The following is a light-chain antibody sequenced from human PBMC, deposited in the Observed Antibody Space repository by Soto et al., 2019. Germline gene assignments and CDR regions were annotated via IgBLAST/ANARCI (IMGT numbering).Light chain of an antibody. J-gene: IGKJ5*01. CDR3: QQRSSWPIT. Sequence: EIVMTQSPATLSVSPGERATLSCRASQSVSINLAWYQQKPGQAPRLLIYVASTRATGIPARFSGSGSGTDFTLTINSLEPEDFAVYYCQQRSSWPITFGQGTRLEIK. CDR1: QSVSIN. V-gene: IGKV3-11*01. CDR2: VAS.